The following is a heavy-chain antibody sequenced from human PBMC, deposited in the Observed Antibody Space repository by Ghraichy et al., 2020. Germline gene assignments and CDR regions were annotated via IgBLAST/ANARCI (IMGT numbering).Heavy chain of an antibody. CDR2: IYYSGST. V-gene: IGHV4-39*01. Sequence: SETLSLTCTVSGGSISSSSYYWGWIRQPPGKGLEWIGSIYYSGSTYYNPSLKSRVTISVDTSKNQFSLKLSSVTAADTAVYYCARRGGYSGYDPGYWGQGTLVTVSS. J-gene: IGHJ4*02. D-gene: IGHD5-12*01. CDR1: GGSISSSSYY. CDR3: ARRGGYSGYDPGY.